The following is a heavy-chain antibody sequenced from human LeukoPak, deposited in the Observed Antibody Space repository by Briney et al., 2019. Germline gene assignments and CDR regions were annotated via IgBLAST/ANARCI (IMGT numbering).Heavy chain of an antibody. CDR3: AKAETSGGANCYALDY. J-gene: IGHJ4*02. D-gene: IGHD2-2*01. V-gene: IGHV3-23*01. CDR1: GFTFSSYA. CDR2: ISGSDGST. Sequence: GGSLRLSCAASGFTFSSYAMTWVRQAPDKGLEWVSAISGSDGSTYYADSVKGRFTISRDDSQNTLYLQMNSLSAEDTAVYYCAKAETSGGANCYALDYWGQGTLVTVSS.